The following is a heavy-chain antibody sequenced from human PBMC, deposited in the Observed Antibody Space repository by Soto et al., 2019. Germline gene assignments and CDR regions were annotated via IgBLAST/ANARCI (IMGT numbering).Heavy chain of an antibody. CDR3: ERSSTNANYFDY. Sequence: SETLSLTCTVSGGSISSGGYYWSWIRQHPGKGLEWIGYIYYSGSTYYNPSLKSRVTISVDTSKNQFSLKLSSVTAADTAVYYCERSSTNANYFDYWSQGTLVNVSS. D-gene: IGHD2-2*01. J-gene: IGHJ4*02. CDR2: IYYSGST. CDR1: GGSISSGGYY. V-gene: IGHV4-31*03.